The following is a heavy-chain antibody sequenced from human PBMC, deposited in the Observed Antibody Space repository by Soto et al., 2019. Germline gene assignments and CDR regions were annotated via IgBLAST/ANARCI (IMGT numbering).Heavy chain of an antibody. Sequence: QITLKESGPTLVKPTQTLTLTCTFSGFSLSTSAEGVGWIRQPPGKALEWLVLIYWDGDERYSPSLKSRLTITKDTSKNQVVLTMTNMDPADTATYSCAHGSCTSADCYPNPYLDYWGQGILVTVSS. CDR3: AHGSCTSADCYPNPYLDY. CDR2: IYWDGDE. CDR1: GFSLSTSAEG. V-gene: IGHV2-5*02. J-gene: IGHJ4*02. D-gene: IGHD2-2*01.